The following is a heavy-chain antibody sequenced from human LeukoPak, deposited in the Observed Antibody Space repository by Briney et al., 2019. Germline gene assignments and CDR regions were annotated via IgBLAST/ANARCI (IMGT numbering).Heavy chain of an antibody. J-gene: IGHJ6*03. CDR3: ARGGGFITIFGVVYYYYYYMDV. Sequence: GGSLRLSCAASGFTFSSYGMNWVRQAPGKGLEWVSYITSSNSIIYYADSVKGRFTISRDNAKNSLYLQMNSLRAEDTAVYYCARGGGFITIFGVVYYYYYYMDVWGKGTTVTVSS. CDR2: ITSSNSII. D-gene: IGHD3-3*01. V-gene: IGHV3-48*01. CDR1: GFTFSSYG.